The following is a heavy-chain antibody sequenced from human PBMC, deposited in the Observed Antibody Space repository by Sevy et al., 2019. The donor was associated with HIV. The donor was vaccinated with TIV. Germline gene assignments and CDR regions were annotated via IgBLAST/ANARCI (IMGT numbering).Heavy chain of an antibody. CDR3: ARDGSEWLRLGFDY. V-gene: IGHV3-48*02. CDR1: GFTFSSYS. CDR2: ISSSSSTI. Sequence: GGSLRLSCAASGFTFSSYSMNWVRQAPGKGLEWVSYISSSSSTIYYADSVKGRFTISRDNAKNSLYLQMNSLRDEDTDVYYCARDGSEWLRLGFDYWGQGTLVTVSS. J-gene: IGHJ4*02. D-gene: IGHD5-12*01.